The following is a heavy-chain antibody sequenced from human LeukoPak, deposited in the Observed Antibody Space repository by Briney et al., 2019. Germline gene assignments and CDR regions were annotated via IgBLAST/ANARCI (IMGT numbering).Heavy chain of an antibody. CDR3: ARYEAIVVVIPFDI. D-gene: IGHD3-22*01. Sequence: GGSLRLSCAASGFTFSSYSMNWVRQAPGKGLEWVSSSSSSSSYIYYADSVKGRFTISRDNAKNSLYLQMNSLRAEDTAVYYCARYEAIVVVIPFDIWGQGTMVTVSS. CDR2: SSSSSSYI. V-gene: IGHV3-21*01. CDR1: GFTFSSYS. J-gene: IGHJ3*02.